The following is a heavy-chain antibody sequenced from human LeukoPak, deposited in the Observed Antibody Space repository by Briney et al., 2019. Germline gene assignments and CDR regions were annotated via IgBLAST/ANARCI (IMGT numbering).Heavy chain of an antibody. J-gene: IGHJ1*01. Sequence: PGGSLRLSCAASGFTFSSYGMHWVRQAPGRGLGWVAVISYDGSNKYYADSVKGRFTISRGNSKNTLYLQMNSLRAEDTAVYYCVVPYYYDSSGYYLAEYFQHWGQGTLVTVSS. CDR3: VVPYYYDSSGYYLAEYFQH. D-gene: IGHD3-22*01. CDR1: GFTFSSYG. CDR2: ISYDGSNK. V-gene: IGHV3-30*03.